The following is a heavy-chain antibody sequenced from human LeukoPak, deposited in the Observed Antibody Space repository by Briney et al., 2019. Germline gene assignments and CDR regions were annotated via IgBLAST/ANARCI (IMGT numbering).Heavy chain of an antibody. Sequence: GASVKVSCKASGYTFTGYYMHWVRQAPGQGLEWMGWINPNSGGTNYAQKFQGRVTMTRDTSISTAYMELSRLRSDDTAVYYCVSGYFFYFRAFDIWGQGTMVTVSS. CDR2: INPNSGGT. V-gene: IGHV1-2*02. CDR1: GYTFTGYY. D-gene: IGHD3-22*01. J-gene: IGHJ3*02. CDR3: VSGYFFYFRAFDI.